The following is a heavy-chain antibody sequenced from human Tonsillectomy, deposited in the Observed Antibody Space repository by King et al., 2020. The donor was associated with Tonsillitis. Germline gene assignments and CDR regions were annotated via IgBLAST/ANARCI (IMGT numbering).Heavy chain of an antibody. CDR1: GFTFDDYG. J-gene: IGHJ6*02. D-gene: IGHD4-11*01. V-gene: IGHV3-9*01. CDR2: ITWNSASI. CDR3: AKEIRQPYSDYKRIDYYYAIDV. Sequence: VQLVESGGGLVQPGRSLRLSCAASGFTFDDYGMHWVRQTPGKGLEWVSGITWNSASIDYADYVKGRFTISRDNAKNYLYLQMKSLRAEDSALYYCAKEIRQPYSDYKRIDYYYAIDVWGQGTTVTVSS.